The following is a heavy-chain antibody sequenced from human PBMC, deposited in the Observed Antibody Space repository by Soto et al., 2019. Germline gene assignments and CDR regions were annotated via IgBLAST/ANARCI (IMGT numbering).Heavy chain of an antibody. V-gene: IGHV3-15*07. Sequence: EVQLVESGGGLVKPGGSLRLSCAGSGFTFSNAWMNWVRQAPGAGLEWVGRIKSKPNGGTTDYAAPVKGRFTISRDDSKNTVYLQVNSLRTEDTAVYYCATGGYYFDYWGQGTLVTVSS. J-gene: IGHJ4*02. D-gene: IGHD3-10*01. CDR3: ATGGYYFDY. CDR1: GFTFSNAW. CDR2: IKSKPNGGTT.